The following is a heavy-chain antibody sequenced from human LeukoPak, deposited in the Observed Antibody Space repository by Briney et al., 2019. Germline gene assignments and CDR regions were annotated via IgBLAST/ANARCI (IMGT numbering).Heavy chain of an antibody. CDR2: INPNSGGT. CDR3: ARDMAAAGAVWFDP. Sequence: ASVKVACKASRYTFTGYYMHWVRQAPGQGLEWMGRINPNSGGTNYAQKFQGRVTMTRDTSISTAYMELSRLRSDDTAVYYCARDMAAAGAVWFDPWGQGTLVTVSS. J-gene: IGHJ5*02. V-gene: IGHV1-2*06. D-gene: IGHD6-13*01. CDR1: RYTFTGYY.